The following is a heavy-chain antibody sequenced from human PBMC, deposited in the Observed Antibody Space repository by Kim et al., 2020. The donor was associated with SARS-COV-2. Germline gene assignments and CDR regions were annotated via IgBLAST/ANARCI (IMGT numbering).Heavy chain of an antibody. CDR3: AKGSQGSGSYYIYYYYY. D-gene: IGHD3-10*01. CDR2: ISYDGSNK. Sequence: GGSLRLSCAASGFTFSSYGMHWVRQAPGKGLEWVAVISYDGSNKYYADSVKGRFTISRDNSKNTLYLQMNSLRAEDTAVYYCAKGSQGSGSYYIYYYYY. CDR1: GFTFSSYG. V-gene: IGHV3-30*18. J-gene: IGHJ6*03.